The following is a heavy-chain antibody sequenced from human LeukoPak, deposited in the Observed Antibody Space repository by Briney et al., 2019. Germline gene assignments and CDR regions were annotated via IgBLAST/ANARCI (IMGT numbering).Heavy chain of an antibody. CDR3: AKRTMSAFDS. Sequence: GGSLRLSCKASGFTFRTYAMNWVRQAPGKGLEWLSGISGSGNGTYYADSVKGRFTISRDNSKSVVYLQMNSLTVEDAATYYCAKRTMSAFDSWGQGTLLIVSS. CDR2: ISGSGNGT. CDR1: GFTFRTYA. D-gene: IGHD5-24*01. J-gene: IGHJ4*02. V-gene: IGHV3-23*01.